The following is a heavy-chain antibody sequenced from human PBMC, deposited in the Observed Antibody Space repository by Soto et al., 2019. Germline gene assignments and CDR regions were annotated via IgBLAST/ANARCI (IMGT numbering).Heavy chain of an antibody. CDR2: IYHGGTT. V-gene: IGHV4-38-2*02. CDR1: GYSISSGSY. Sequence: SETLSLTCTVSGYSISSGSYWVWIRQPPGKGPEWIASIYHGGTTFYNPSLKSRITISVDTSNNQFSLKLTSVTAADTAVYYCARVHVMVVAGSTFDYWGHGTLVTVSS. CDR3: ARVHVMVVAGSTFDY. D-gene: IGHD6-19*01. J-gene: IGHJ4*01.